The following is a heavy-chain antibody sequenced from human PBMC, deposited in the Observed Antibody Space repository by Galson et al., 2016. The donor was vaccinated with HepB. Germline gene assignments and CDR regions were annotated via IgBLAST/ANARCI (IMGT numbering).Heavy chain of an antibody. V-gene: IGHV3-30*18. CDR3: AKDGASGGTGHLAF. CDR1: GFTFKDYG. D-gene: IGHD3-16*01. CDR2: ISHDGSKE. J-gene: IGHJ4*02. Sequence: SLRLSCAASGFTFKDYGIHWVRQAPGKGLEWVAVISHDGSKEDSTDSVRGRFSVSRDNSRNTVYLQMNSLRVEDTALYYCAKDGASGGTGHLAFWGQGTLVIVSS.